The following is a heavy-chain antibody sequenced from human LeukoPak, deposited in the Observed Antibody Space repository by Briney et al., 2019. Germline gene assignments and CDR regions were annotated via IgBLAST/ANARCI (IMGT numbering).Heavy chain of an antibody. D-gene: IGHD1-26*01. CDR3: ELTMEYSGSYPRYFDY. CDR2: INPSGGST. J-gene: IGHJ4*02. CDR1: GYTFTSYY. Sequence: ASVKVSCKASGYTFTSYYMHWVRQAPGQGLEWMGIINPSGGSTSYAQKFQGRVTMTRDTSTSTVYMELSSLRSEDTAVYYCELTMEYSGSYPRYFDYWGQGTLVTVSS. V-gene: IGHV1-46*01.